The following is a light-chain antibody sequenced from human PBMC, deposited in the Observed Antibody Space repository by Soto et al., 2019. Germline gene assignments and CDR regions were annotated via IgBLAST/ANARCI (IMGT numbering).Light chain of an antibody. V-gene: IGKV3-20*01. Sequence: IVLTQSRGTLSLSPGDRATLSCRASQSVSSSYLAWYQQKPGQAPRLLLYGASSRATGIPDRFSGSGSGTDFTLTISRLEPEAFAVYYCQQYGSSREITFGQGTRLEI. J-gene: IGKJ5*01. CDR3: QQYGSSREIT. CDR2: GAS. CDR1: QSVSSSY.